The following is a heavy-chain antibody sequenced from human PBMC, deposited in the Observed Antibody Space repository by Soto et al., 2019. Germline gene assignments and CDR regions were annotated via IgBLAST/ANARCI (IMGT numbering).Heavy chain of an antibody. CDR1: GFTFSSYG. CDR2: ISYDGSNK. CDR3: AKGNSSGWYYPPGGGMDV. Sequence: GGSLRLSCAASGFTFSSYGMHWVRQAPGKGLEWVAVISYDGSNKYYADSVKGRFTISRDNSKNTLYLQMNSLRAEDTALYYCAKGNSSGWYYPPGGGMDVWGQGTTVTVSS. V-gene: IGHV3-30*18. D-gene: IGHD6-19*01. J-gene: IGHJ6*02.